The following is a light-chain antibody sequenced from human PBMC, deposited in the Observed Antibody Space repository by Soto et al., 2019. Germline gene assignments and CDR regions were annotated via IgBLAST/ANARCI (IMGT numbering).Light chain of an antibody. CDR3: QQYNKWPPIT. Sequence: EIVMTQSVVTVSVAQGERATLSCWASQSVSSKLAWYQQTPGQAPRLLIYGASTRATGIPARFSGSGSGTEFTLTISSLQSEDFAVYYCQQYNKWPPITFGQGTQLEIK. CDR2: GAS. CDR1: QSVSSK. V-gene: IGKV3D-15*01. J-gene: IGKJ5*01.